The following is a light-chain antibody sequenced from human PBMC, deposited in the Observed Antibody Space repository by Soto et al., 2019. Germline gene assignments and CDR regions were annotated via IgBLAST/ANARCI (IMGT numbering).Light chain of an antibody. J-gene: IGLJ1*01. CDR3: SSYSGSSTRYV. CDR2: DVS. V-gene: IGLV2-14*01. Sequence: QSVLTQPASVSGSPGQSITISCTGTSGDVGTYNYVSWYLQHPGKAPKLMIYDVSNRPSGVSNRLSGSKSGNTASLTISGLQAEDEADYYCSSYSGSSTRYVFGTGNKVTVL. CDR1: SGDVGTYNY.